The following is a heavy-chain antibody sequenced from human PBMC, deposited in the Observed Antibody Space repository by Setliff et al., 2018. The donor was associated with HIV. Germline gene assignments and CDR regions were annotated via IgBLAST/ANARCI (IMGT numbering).Heavy chain of an antibody. J-gene: IGHJ3*01. CDR3: ASPGYCSSPNCMNVFNF. CDR2: IHPGDSDV. V-gene: IGHV5-51*01. CDR1: GYSFRSYW. D-gene: IGHD2-2*01. Sequence: GESLKISCKGSGYSFRSYWIGWVRQRPGKGLEWMGIIHPGDSDVKYSPSFQAQVTISADKSINTAYVQWSSLEASDTAMYYCASPGYCSSPNCMNVFNFWGHGTMVTVSS.